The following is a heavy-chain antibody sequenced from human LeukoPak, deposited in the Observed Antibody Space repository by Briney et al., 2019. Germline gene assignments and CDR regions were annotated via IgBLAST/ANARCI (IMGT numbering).Heavy chain of an antibody. D-gene: IGHD3-10*01. Sequence: GGSLRPSCIASGFTFSTYTMSWVRQAPGEGLKWVSGILVNGGTYYADSVKGRSTISRDNSKNTLYLQMNSLRADDTAVYYCAKDRIYADGLWDFDYWGQGTLVTVSS. V-gene: IGHV3-23*01. J-gene: IGHJ4*02. CDR3: AKDRIYADGLWDFDY. CDR1: GFTFSTYT. CDR2: ILVNGGT.